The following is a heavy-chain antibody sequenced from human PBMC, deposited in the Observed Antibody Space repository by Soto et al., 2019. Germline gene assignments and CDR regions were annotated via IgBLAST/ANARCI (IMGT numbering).Heavy chain of an antibody. V-gene: IGHV4-34*01. D-gene: IGHD3-3*01. Sequence: SETLSLTCAVYGGSFSGYYWSWIRQPPGKGLEWIGSIYYSGSTYYNPSLKSRVTISVDTSKNQFSLKLSSVTAADTAVYYCARRTTSPNYDFWSGYLYMDVWGQGTTVTVSS. CDR3: ARRTTSPNYDFWSGYLYMDV. CDR1: GGSFSGYY. J-gene: IGHJ6*02. CDR2: IYYSGST.